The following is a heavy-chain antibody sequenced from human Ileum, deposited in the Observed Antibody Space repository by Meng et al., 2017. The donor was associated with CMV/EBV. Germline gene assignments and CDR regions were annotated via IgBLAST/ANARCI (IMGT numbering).Heavy chain of an antibody. Sequence: QGQLQESGPGLVKPSQTLSLTCTVSGGSISSADYYWSWIRPPSGKGLEWIGRVYIGGTTNYNPSLKSRVTISVDTSKNQFSLKLTSVTAADTAVYYCARNYGSGNWNFFHYWGQGTLVTVSS. V-gene: IGHV4-61*02. CDR3: ARNYGSGNWNFFHY. D-gene: IGHD3-10*01. CDR1: GGSISSADYY. J-gene: IGHJ4*02. CDR2: VYIGGTT.